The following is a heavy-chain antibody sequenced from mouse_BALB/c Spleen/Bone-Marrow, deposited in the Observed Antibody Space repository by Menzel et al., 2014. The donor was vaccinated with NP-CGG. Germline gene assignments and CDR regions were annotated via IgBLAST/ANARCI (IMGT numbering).Heavy chain of an antibody. V-gene: IGHV1-67*01. CDR1: GYTFTDYA. CDR2: ISTYNGNT. D-gene: IGHD2-14*01. Sequence: QVQLKESGPEAVRPGVSVKISCKGSGYTFTDYAMHWVKQSHAKSLEWIGVISTYNGNTNYNQKFKGMATMTVDKSSSTAYMELARLTSEDSAIYYCAREVRAPWYAMDYWGQGTSVTVSS. J-gene: IGHJ4*01. CDR3: AREVRAPWYAMDY.